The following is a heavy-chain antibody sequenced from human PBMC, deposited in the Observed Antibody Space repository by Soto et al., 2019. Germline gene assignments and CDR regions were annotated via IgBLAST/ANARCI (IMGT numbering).Heavy chain of an antibody. D-gene: IGHD2-15*01. J-gene: IGHJ6*02. CDR1: GFTFSNAW. CDR2: IKSKTDGGTT. Sequence: GGSLRLSCAASGFTFSNAWMNWVRQAPGKGLEWVGRIKSKTDGGTTDYAAPVKGRFTISRDDSKNTLYLQMNSLKTEDTAVYYCTTDPKLGVAYYYYGMDVWGQGTTVTVSS. CDR3: TTDPKLGVAYYYYGMDV. V-gene: IGHV3-15*07.